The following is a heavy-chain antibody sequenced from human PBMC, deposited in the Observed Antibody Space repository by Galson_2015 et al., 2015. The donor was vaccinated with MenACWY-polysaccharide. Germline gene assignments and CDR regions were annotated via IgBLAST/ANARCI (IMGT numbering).Heavy chain of an antibody. Sequence: TLSLTCAVSDYSIRSGYFWGWIRQPPGKGLEWIASIFHSGTTYYNPSLRSRVTISVDTSKNQFSLKLSSVTAADTAVYYCARVEKYSGSFYILYWGQGTLVTVSS. CDR1: DYSIRSGYF. CDR3: ARVEKYSGSFYILY. J-gene: IGHJ4*02. CDR2: IFHSGTT. D-gene: IGHD1-26*01. V-gene: IGHV4-38-2*01.